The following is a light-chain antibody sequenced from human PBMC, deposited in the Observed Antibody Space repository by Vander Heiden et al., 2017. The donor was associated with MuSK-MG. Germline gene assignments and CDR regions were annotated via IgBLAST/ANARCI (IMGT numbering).Light chain of an antibody. J-gene: IGKJ4*01. CDR2: VAS. CDR1: QSISSF. CDR3: QQTYSTPFN. V-gene: IGKV1-39*01. Sequence: DMQMTHSPSSLSASVGDRVTITCRASQSISSFLNWFQHKPGKAPKLLIHVASTLQSAVPSRFSGSGSGTDFTLTISSLQPEDFATYYCQQTYSTPFNFGGGTKVEIK.